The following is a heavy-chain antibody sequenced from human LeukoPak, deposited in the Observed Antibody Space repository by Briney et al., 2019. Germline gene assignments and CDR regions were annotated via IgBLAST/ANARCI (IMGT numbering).Heavy chain of an antibody. J-gene: IGHJ4*02. CDR1: GFTFRNYE. CDR2: IKSKTDGGTA. D-gene: IGHD3-10*01. V-gene: IGHV3-15*01. Sequence: PGGSLRLSCAASGFTFRNYEMSWVPQAPGKGLEWVGRIKSKTDGGTADYAAPVRDRFTISRDDSKDTLFLQMNSLKTEDTAVYYCAASYFVSGSYWTFDYWGQGNLVTVSS. CDR3: AASYFVSGSYWTFDY.